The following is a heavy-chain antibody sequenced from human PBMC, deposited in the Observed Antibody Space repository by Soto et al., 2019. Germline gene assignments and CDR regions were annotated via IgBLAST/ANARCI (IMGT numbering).Heavy chain of an antibody. J-gene: IGHJ4*02. D-gene: IGHD6-19*01. CDR1: GYTFTSYY. CDR2: INPSGGST. V-gene: IGHV1-46*01. Sequence: QVQLVQSGAEVKKPGASVKVSCKASGYTFTSYYMHWVRQAPGQGLEWMGIINPSGGSTSYAQKFPGRLTMTRDTSTSTVCLKLISLSSEDTAVYYCAREAGAFDYWGQGTLVTVSS. CDR3: AREAGAFDY.